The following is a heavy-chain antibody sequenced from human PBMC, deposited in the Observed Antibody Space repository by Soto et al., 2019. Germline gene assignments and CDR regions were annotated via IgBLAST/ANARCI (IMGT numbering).Heavy chain of an antibody. Sequence: GESLKISCAASGFSFTSYAMSWVRQTPGKGLEWVSGISGGGDSAEYADSVKGRFTVSRDNSKNMLYLQMNSLRAEDTALYYCAKDRLITFGGVIVPDALDIWGQGTMVTVSS. CDR1: GFSFTSYA. V-gene: IGHV3-23*01. CDR2: ISGGGDSA. CDR3: AKDRLITFGGVIVPDALDI. J-gene: IGHJ3*02. D-gene: IGHD3-16*02.